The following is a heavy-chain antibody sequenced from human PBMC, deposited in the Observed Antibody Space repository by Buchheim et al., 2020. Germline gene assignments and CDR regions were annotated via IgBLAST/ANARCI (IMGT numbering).Heavy chain of an antibody. CDR1: GFPFTTYP. V-gene: IGHV3-23*01. Sequence: EVQLLESGGGLVQPGGSLRLSCAASGFPFTTYPMAWVRQPRGKGLEWVSTISASSDAAYYADSVKGRFTISRDNSKNTLYLQMNSLRAEDTAVYYCAKDDSFKWEIVVVSAAAKVDYWGQGTL. CDR3: AKDDSFKWEIVVVSAAAKVDY. D-gene: IGHD2-2*01. CDR2: ISASSDAA. J-gene: IGHJ4*02.